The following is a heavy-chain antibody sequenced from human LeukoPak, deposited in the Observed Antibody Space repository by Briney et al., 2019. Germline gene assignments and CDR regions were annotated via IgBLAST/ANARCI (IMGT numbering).Heavy chain of an antibody. CDR3: AKAQVLTKDYGLDV. J-gene: IGHJ6*02. CDR2: ISYEGSDK. V-gene: IGHV3-30*18. Sequence: GRSLRLSCAAARFTFSDYVMHWVRQAPGKGLEWVAVISYEGSDKHYADSVKGRFTISRDNSKNTLYLQMNSLRAEDTAVYYCAKAQVLTKDYGLDVWGQGTTVTVSS. D-gene: IGHD4/OR15-4a*01. CDR1: RFTFSDYV.